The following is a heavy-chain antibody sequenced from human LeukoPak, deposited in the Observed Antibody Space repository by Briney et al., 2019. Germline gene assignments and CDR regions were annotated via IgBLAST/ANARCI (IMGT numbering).Heavy chain of an antibody. CDR2: IYHSGST. Sequence: SETLSLTCTVSGYSISSGYYWGWIRQPPGKGPEWIGSIYHSGSTYYNPSLKSRVTISVDTSKNQFSLKLSSVTAADTAVYYCARGLWIPRSGYFDYWGQGTLVTVSS. V-gene: IGHV4-38-2*02. CDR1: GYSISSGYY. D-gene: IGHD5-12*01. CDR3: ARGLWIPRSGYFDY. J-gene: IGHJ4*02.